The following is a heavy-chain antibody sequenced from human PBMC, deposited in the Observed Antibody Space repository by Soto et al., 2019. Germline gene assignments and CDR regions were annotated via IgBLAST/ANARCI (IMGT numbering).Heavy chain of an antibody. D-gene: IGHD3-3*01. CDR3: ARDLFFGVVPTARHYYYGMDV. J-gene: IGHJ6*02. CDR2: IIPIFGTA. CDR1: GGTFSSYA. Sequence: QVQLVQSGAEVKKPVSSVKVSCKASGGTFSSYAISWVRQAPGQGLEWMGGIIPIFGTANYAQKFQGRVTITADKSTSTAYMELSSLRSEDTAVYYCARDLFFGVVPTARHYYYGMDVWGQGTTVTVSS. V-gene: IGHV1-69*06.